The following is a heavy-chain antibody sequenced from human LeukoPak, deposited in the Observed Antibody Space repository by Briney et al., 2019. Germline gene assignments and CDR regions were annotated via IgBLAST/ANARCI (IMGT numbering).Heavy chain of an antibody. J-gene: IGHJ3*02. D-gene: IGHD3-3*01. CDR3: ARRIWSGYYVAFDI. V-gene: IGHV4-39*07. CDR2: IYYSGST. CDR1: GGSISSSSYY. Sequence: SETLSLTCTVSGGSISSSSYYWGWIRQPPGKGLEWIGSIYYSGSTYYNPSLKSRVTISVDTSKNQFSLKLSSVTAADTAVYYCARRIWSGYYVAFDIWGQGTMVTVSS.